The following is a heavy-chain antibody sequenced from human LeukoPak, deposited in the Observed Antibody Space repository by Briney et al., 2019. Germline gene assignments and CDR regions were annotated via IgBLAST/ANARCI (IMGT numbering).Heavy chain of an antibody. Sequence: SETLSLTCTVSGGSISSSSYYWGWIRQPPGKGLEWLGNIYYGGSTYYNPSPKTRVTIFVDTSKNQFSLKLSSVTAADTAVYYCARPRILSPTSHVYGMDVWGQGTTVTVSS. CDR2: IYYGGST. V-gene: IGHV4-39*01. CDR3: ARPRILSPTSHVYGMDV. J-gene: IGHJ6*02. D-gene: IGHD2-15*01. CDR1: GGSISSSSYY.